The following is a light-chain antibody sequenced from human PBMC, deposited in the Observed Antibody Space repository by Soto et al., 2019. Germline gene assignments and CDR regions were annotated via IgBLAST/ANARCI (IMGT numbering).Light chain of an antibody. V-gene: IGLV1-40*01. CDR1: SSNIGAGYD. Sequence: QSVLTQPPSVSGAPGQGVTISCTGSSSNIGAGYDVHWYQQLPGTAPKLLISGNTNRPSGVPDRFSGSKSGTSASLATTGLQADDEADYYCQSYDSRLRVIFGGGTKVTVL. J-gene: IGLJ1*01. CDR3: QSYDSRLRVI. CDR2: GNT.